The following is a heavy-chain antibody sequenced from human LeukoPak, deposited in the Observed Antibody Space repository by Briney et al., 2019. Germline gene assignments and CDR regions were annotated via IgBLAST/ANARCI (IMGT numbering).Heavy chain of an antibody. V-gene: IGHV5-51*01. CDR3: SRLFTAMVSVGTFDV. D-gene: IGHD5-18*01. CDR2: IHPGDSDT. J-gene: IGHJ3*01. Sequence: GESLKISCQSSGYTFTNYWIAWVRQLPGKGLALMGIIHPGDSDTRYMPSFQGQVTVSADQSTSTAYLQWSSLNASDTAMYFWSRLFTAMVSVGTFDVWGQGTMLTVSS. CDR1: GYTFTNYW.